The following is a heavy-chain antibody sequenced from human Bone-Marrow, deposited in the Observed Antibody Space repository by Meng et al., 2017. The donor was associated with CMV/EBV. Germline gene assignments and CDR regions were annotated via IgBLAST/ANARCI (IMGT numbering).Heavy chain of an antibody. CDR3: ARDSRIVVVPDASGMEV. V-gene: IGHV3-21*01. CDR2: ISSSGGYI. D-gene: IGHD2-2*01. CDR1: GFTFSTYT. Sequence: GGSLRLSCAASGFTFSTYTMNWVRQAPGKGLEWVSAISSSGGYIYYADSVKGRFTITRENAYNSLYLQMNSLIAEDTAVYYCARDSRIVVVPDASGMEVWGQGTTVTVSS. J-gene: IGHJ6*02.